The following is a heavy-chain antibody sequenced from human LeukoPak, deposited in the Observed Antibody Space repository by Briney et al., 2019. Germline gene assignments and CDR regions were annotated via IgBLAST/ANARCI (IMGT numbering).Heavy chain of an antibody. CDR2: IIPIFDTA. Sequence: SVKVSCKASGGTFSNYAISWVRQAPRQGLEWMGGIIPIFDTANYAQKFQGRVTITADKSTSTAYMELSSLRSEDTAVYYCATAGGYCGGDCSNAFDIWGQGTMVTVSS. J-gene: IGHJ3*02. CDR3: ATAGGYCGGDCSNAFDI. CDR1: GGTFSNYA. D-gene: IGHD2-21*02. V-gene: IGHV1-69*06.